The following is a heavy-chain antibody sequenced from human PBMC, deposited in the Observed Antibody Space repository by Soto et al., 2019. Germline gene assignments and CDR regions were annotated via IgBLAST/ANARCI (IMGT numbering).Heavy chain of an antibody. CDR1: GFTFSSYS. J-gene: IGHJ6*02. V-gene: IGHV3-21*01. Sequence: PGGSLRLSCAASGFTFSSYSMNWVRQAPGKGLEWVSSISSSSSYIYYADSVKGRFTISRDNAKNSLYLQMNSLRAEDTAVYYCARGSSSSWYGTYYYYGMDVWGRGTTVTVSS. CDR3: ARGSSSSWYGTYYYYGMDV. CDR2: ISSSSSYI. D-gene: IGHD6-13*01.